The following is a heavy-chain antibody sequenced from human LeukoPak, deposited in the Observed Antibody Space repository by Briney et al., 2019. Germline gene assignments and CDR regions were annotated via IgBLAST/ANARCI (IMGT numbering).Heavy chain of an antibody. CDR3: GASVGAESDY. CDR1: GGSIGSSSYY. V-gene: IGHV4-39*01. J-gene: IGHJ4*02. D-gene: IGHD1-26*01. Sequence: SETLSLTCTVSGGSIGSSSYYWGWIRQPPGKGLEWIGSIYYSGSTYYNPSLKSRVTISVDTSKNQFSLKLSSVTAADTAVYYCGASVGAESDYCGQGTLVTVSS. CDR2: IYYSGST.